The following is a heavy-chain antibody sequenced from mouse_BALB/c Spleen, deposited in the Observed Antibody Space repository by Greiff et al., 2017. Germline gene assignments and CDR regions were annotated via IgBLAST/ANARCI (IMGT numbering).Heavy chain of an antibody. Sequence: EVMLVESGPGLVKPSQSLSLTCTVTGYSITSDYAWNWIRQFPGNKLEWMGYISYSGSTSYNPSLKSRISITRDTSKNQFFLQLNSVTTEDTATYYCARGGYYYGPDYWGQGTTLTVSS. CDR2: ISYSGST. D-gene: IGHD1-1*01. CDR3: ARGGYYYGPDY. V-gene: IGHV3-2*02. CDR1: GYSITSDYA. J-gene: IGHJ2*01.